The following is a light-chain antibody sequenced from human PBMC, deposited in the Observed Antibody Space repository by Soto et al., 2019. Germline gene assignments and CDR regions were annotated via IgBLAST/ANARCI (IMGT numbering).Light chain of an antibody. CDR2: GNN. CDR1: SYNIGAGFD. V-gene: IGLV1-40*01. CDR3: CSYAGSYSYV. J-gene: IGLJ1*01. Sequence: QSVLTQPPSVSGAPGQRVTVSCTGSSYNIGAGFDVHWYQQLPGTAPKLLIYGNNNRPSGVPDRFSGSKSGNTASLTISGLQAEDEADYYCCSYAGSYSYVFGTGTKLTVL.